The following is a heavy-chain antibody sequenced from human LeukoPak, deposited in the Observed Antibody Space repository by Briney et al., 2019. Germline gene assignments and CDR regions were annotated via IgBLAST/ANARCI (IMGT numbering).Heavy chain of an antibody. D-gene: IGHD2-15*01. CDR1: GYTFSNYD. CDR3: VRRVVVVAAGLRSLKIWFDT. Sequence: ASVKVSCKASGYTFSNYDINWVRQATGQGLEWMGWMNPNSGNTGYAQKFQGRVTMTRNTSISTAYMELSSLTSEDTAVYYCVRRVVVVAAGLRSLKIWFDTWGQGTLVTVSP. V-gene: IGHV1-8*01. J-gene: IGHJ5*02. CDR2: MNPNSGNT.